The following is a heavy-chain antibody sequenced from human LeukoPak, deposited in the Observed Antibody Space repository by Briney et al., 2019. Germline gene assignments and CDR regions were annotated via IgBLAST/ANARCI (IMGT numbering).Heavy chain of an antibody. CDR1: GFTFTGYY. Sequence: ASVKVSCKASGFTFTGYYMHWVRQAPGQGLEWMGGIIPIFGTANYAQKFQGRVTMTRDMSTSTDYMELSSLRSEDTAVYYCARDNSVEDTAWWFDPWGQGTLVTVSS. CDR2: IIPIFGTA. D-gene: IGHD4-23*01. J-gene: IGHJ5*02. V-gene: IGHV1-46*01. CDR3: ARDNSVEDTAWWFDP.